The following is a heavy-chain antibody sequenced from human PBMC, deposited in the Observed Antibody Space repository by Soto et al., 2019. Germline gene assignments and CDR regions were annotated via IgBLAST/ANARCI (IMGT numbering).Heavy chain of an antibody. V-gene: IGHV3-30*18. D-gene: IGHD2-2*01. CDR3: AKSMGDCSSTSCWVVDYYGMDV. J-gene: IGHJ6*02. Sequence: QVQLVESGGGVVQPGRSLRLSCAASGFTFSSYGMHWVRQAPGKGLEWVAVISYDGSNKYYADSVKGRFTISRDNSKKTLYLQMKSLRAEDTAVYYCAKSMGDCSSTSCWVVDYYGMDVWGQGTTVTVSS. CDR1: GFTFSSYG. CDR2: ISYDGSNK.